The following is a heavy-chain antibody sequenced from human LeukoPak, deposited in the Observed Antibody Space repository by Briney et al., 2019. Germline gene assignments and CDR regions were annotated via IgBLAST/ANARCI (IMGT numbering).Heavy chain of an antibody. CDR2: IHYSGST. D-gene: IGHD2-15*01. CDR1: GGSISSSSYY. J-gene: IGHJ6*03. Sequence: SETLSLTCTVSGGSISSSSYYWGWIRQPPGKGLEWIGSIHYSGSTNYNPSLKSRVTISVDTSKNQFSLKLCSVTAADTAVYYCARGYCSGGSCYSYYYYNYMDVWGKGTTVTVSS. V-gene: IGHV4-39*07. CDR3: ARGYCSGGSCYSYYYYNYMDV.